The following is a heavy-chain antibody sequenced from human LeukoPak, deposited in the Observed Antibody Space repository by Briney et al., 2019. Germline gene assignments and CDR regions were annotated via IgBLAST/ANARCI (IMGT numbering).Heavy chain of an antibody. CDR3: ARDGGSQWEP. D-gene: IGHD1-26*01. CDR2: INGDGSST. Sequence: GGSLRLSCAASGFTFSSYWMHWVRHAPGKGLVWVSRINGDGSSTSYADSVKGRFTISRDNAKNTLYLQMNSLRAEDTAVYYCARDGGSQWEPWGQGTLVTVSS. CDR1: GFTFSSYW. J-gene: IGHJ5*02. V-gene: IGHV3-74*01.